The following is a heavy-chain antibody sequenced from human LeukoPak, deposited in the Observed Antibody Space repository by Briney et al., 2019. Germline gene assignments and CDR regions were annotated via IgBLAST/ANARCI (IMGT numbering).Heavy chain of an antibody. CDR1: GGTFSSYA. D-gene: IGHD6-6*01. J-gene: IGHJ3*02. CDR3: AREGSSGSSGDAFDI. CDR2: IIPIFGIA. Sequence: GSSVKVSCKASGGTFSSYAISWVRQAPGQGLEWMGRIIPIFGIANYAQKFQGRVTITADKSTSTAYMELSSLRSEDTAVYYCAREGSSGSSGDAFDIWGQGTMVTVSS. V-gene: IGHV1-69*04.